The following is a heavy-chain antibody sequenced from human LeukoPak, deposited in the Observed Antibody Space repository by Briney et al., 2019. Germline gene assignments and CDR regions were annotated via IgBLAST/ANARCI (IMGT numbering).Heavy chain of an antibody. J-gene: IGHJ5*02. CDR1: GYTYTGYY. D-gene: IGHD3-10*01. CDR3: ARDAVIRGSGSSNWFDP. V-gene: IGHV1-2*02. Sequence: ASVKVFCKASGYTYTGYYMHWVRQAPGQGHEWMGWINPNSGGTSYAQKFQGRVTMTRDTSFSTAYMELSGLRSDDTAVYFCARDAVIRGSGSSNWFDPWGQGTLVTVSS. CDR2: INPNSGGT.